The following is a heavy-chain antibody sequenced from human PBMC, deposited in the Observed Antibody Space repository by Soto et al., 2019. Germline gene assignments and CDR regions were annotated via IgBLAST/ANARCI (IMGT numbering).Heavy chain of an antibody. V-gene: IGHV4-59*01. CDR1: GTSISSYY. J-gene: IGHJ4*02. Sequence: PSETLSLTCTVSGTSISSYYWNWIRQHPGKGLEWMANIHYSGTTNYNPSLASRVTLSVDTSKNQFSLKMPSVTAADRAMYFCARYNSYAIDYWGRGTLVTVSS. CDR2: IHYSGTT. CDR3: ARYNSYAIDY. D-gene: IGHD2-8*01.